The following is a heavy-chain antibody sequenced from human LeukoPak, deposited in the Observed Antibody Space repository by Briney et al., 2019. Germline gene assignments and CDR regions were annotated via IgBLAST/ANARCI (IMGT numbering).Heavy chain of an antibody. Sequence: ASVKVSCKASGYTFTSYDINWVRQATGQGPEWMGWMNPNSGNTGYAQKFQGRVTITRNTSISTAYMELSSLRSEDTAVYYCARVWRVGERAKDSSGYLDIWGQGTMVTVSS. CDR3: ARVWRVGERAKDSSGYLDI. CDR2: MNPNSGNT. V-gene: IGHV1-8*03. J-gene: IGHJ3*02. D-gene: IGHD3-22*01. CDR1: GYTFTSYD.